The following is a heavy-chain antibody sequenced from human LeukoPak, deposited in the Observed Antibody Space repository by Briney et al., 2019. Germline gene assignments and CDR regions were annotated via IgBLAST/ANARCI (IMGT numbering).Heavy chain of an antibody. CDR3: ATCRDEFADYGFTS. J-gene: IGHJ5*02. CDR2: IYDSWNT. CDR1: GDSISSNY. Sequence: PSETLSLTCTVSGDSISSNYWSWIRQPPGKGLEWIGYIYDSWNTKYNPSLKGRVTISGDTSKNPFSLELTSVTAADTAVYYCATCRDEFADYGFTSWGQGFLVTVSS. V-gene: IGHV4-59*01. D-gene: IGHD4-17*01.